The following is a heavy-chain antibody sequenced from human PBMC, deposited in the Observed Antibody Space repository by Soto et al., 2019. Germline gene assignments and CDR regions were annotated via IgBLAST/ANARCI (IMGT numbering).Heavy chain of an antibody. CDR3: ARDIPPRYYDSSSGAFDI. D-gene: IGHD3-22*01. V-gene: IGHV1-18*04. J-gene: IGHJ3*02. CDR1: GYTFTSYG. Sequence: QVQLVQSGAEVKKPGASVKVSCKASGYTFTSYGISWVRQAPGQGLAWMGWISAYNGNTNYAQKLQGRVTMTTDTSTSTAYMELRSLRSDDTAVYYCARDIPPRYYDSSSGAFDIWGQGTMVTVSS. CDR2: ISAYNGNT.